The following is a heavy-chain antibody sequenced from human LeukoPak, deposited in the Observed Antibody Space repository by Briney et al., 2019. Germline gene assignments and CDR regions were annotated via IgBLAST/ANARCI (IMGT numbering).Heavy chain of an antibody. Sequence: PSETLFLTCAVSGGSISSGGYSWSCIRQPPGKSLEWIGYIYHSGSTYYNPSLKSRVTISVDRSKNQFSLKLSSVTAADTAVYYCARVASGWYFDLWGRGTLVTVSS. CDR2: IYHSGST. V-gene: IGHV4-30-2*01. CDR1: GGSISSGGYS. J-gene: IGHJ2*01. D-gene: IGHD3-10*01. CDR3: ARVASGWYFDL.